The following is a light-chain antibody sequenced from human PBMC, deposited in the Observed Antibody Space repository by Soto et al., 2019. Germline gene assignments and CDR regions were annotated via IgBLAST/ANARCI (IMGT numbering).Light chain of an antibody. Sequence: EIVMTQPPLSSPVTLGQPASISCRSSQSLAHSYGNTYLSWLQQRPGQSPRLLIHKISNRFAGVPDRVSGSGAGTDFTQTISSVEAEDVGVYYCMQATQFPLTFGGGTKVEIK. CDR2: KIS. CDR1: QSLAHSYGNTY. V-gene: IGKV2-24*01. CDR3: MQATQFPLT. J-gene: IGKJ4*01.